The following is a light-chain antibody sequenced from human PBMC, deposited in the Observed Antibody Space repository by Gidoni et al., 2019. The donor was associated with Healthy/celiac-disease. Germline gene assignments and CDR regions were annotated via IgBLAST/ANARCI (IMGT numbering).Light chain of an antibody. CDR1: QSVLYSSNNKNY. J-gene: IGKJ5*01. V-gene: IGKV4-1*01. CDR3: QQYYSTPIT. Sequence: DIVMTQSPDSLAVSLGERATIHCKPSQSVLYSSNNKNYLAWYQQKPGQPPKLLIYWASTRESGVPDRFSGSGCGTDFTLTISSLQAEDVAVYYCQQYYSTPITFGQGTRLEIK. CDR2: WAS.